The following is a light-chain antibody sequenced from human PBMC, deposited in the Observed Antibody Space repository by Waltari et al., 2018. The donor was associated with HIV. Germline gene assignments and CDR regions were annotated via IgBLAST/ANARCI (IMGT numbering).Light chain of an antibody. CDR1: QSVSTY. CDR3: QQGNSWPSIT. J-gene: IGKJ5*01. Sequence: EIVLTQSPATLSLSPGERATLSCRASQSVSTYLAWYQQKPGQAPRLLIDDASNRATGIPARFSGSGSETDFSLLISSLEPEDFAGYYCQQGNSWPSITFGQGTRLDIK. CDR2: DAS. V-gene: IGKV3-11*01.